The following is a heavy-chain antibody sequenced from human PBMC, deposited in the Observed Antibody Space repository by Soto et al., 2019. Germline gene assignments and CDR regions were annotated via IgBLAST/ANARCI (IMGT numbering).Heavy chain of an antibody. CDR1: GGSFSGYS. Sequence: QVQLQQWGAGLLKPSETLSLTCAVYGGSFSGYSWSWIRQPPGKGLEWIGEINHSGSTNYNPSLKSRVTISVDTSKNQFSLKLSSVTAAAKAVYYFARVRVGDYSGSGSYDPSFGYWGQGTPVTVSS. CDR2: INHSGST. J-gene: IGHJ4*02. D-gene: IGHD3-10*01. CDR3: ARVRVGDYSGSGSYDPSFGY. V-gene: IGHV4-34*01.